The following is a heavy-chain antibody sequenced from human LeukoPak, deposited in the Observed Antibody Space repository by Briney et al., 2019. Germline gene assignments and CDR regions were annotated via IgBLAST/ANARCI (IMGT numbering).Heavy chain of an antibody. CDR1: DGSFSGYY. D-gene: IGHD3-16*01. CDR2: IYHSGRT. Sequence: SETLSLTCAVYDGSFSGYYWSWIRQPPGKGLEWIGEIYHSGRTNSNPSLKSRVTISVDTSKNRFPLKLTSVTAADTAVYYCAGFIWGIGFDPWGQGNLVTVSS. V-gene: IGHV4-34*01. CDR3: AGFIWGIGFDP. J-gene: IGHJ5*02.